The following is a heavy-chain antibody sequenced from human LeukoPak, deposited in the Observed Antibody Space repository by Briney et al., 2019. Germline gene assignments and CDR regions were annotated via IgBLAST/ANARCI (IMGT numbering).Heavy chain of an antibody. CDR2: ISTTSTYI. J-gene: IGHJ5*02. CDR1: GFTFSSFS. V-gene: IGHV3-21*06. CDR3: ARDKLPLIVGALFDP. D-gene: IGHD1-26*01. Sequence: GGSLRLSCAASGFTFSSFSMNCVRQPPGEGLEWVSSISTTSTYIHYADSVKGRFTISRDNAKNSLYLQMNSLRAEDTAVYYCARDKLPLIVGALFDPWGQGTLVTVSS.